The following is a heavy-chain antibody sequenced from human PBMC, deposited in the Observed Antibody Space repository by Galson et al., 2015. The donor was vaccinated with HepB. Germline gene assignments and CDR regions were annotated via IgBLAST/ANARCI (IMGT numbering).Heavy chain of an antibody. D-gene: IGHD6-25*01. J-gene: IGHJ6*02. CDR2: ITSGSRYI. CDR1: GFTFSSYS. Sequence: SLRLSCVASGFTFSSYSMNWVRQAPGKGLEWVSSITSGSRYIYYADSLKGRFTISRDNAKNSLYLQMNSLRAEDTAVYYCARETGIGLSGRMNVWGQGTTVTASS. V-gene: IGHV3-21*01. CDR3: ARETGIGLSGRMNV.